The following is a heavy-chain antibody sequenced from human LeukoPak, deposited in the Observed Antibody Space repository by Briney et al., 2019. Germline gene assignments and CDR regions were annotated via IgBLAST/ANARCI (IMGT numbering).Heavy chain of an antibody. CDR2: ISTYNGNT. CDR1: GYTFTKYG. Sequence: EASVKVSCKASGYTFTKYGITWVRQAPGQGLEWMGWISTYNGNTNYAQKLQGRVTMTTDTSTSTAYMELRSLRSDDTAVYYCARDLPPVTTFGLFDYWGQGTLVTVSS. CDR3: ARDLPPVTTFGLFDY. D-gene: IGHD3-10*02. V-gene: IGHV1-18*01. J-gene: IGHJ4*02.